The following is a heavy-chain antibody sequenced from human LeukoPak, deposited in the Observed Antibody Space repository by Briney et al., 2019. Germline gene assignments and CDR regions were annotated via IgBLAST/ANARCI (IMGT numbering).Heavy chain of an antibody. CDR1: GFTFSSYS. CDR2: ISSSSSYI. V-gene: IGHV3-21*04. Sequence: GGSLRLSCAASGFTFSSYSMNWVRQAPGKGLEWVSSISSSSSYIYYADSVKGRFTISRDNAKNSLYLQMNSLRAEDTAVYYCAKGIAAAVGYCYDYWGQGTLVTVSS. CDR3: AKGIAAAVGYCYDY. J-gene: IGHJ4*02. D-gene: IGHD6-13*01.